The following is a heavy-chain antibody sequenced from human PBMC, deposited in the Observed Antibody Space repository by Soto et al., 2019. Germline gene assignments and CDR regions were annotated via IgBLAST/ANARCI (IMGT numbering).Heavy chain of an antibody. Sequence: LSLTCTVSGGSISSYYWSWIRQPPGKGLEWIGYIYYSGSTNYNPSLKSRVTISVDTSKNQFSLKLSSVTAADTAVYYCAREAVAVYNWFDPWGQGTLVTVSS. CDR3: AREAVAVYNWFDP. V-gene: IGHV4-59*01. CDR1: GGSISSYY. D-gene: IGHD6-19*01. J-gene: IGHJ5*02. CDR2: IYYSGST.